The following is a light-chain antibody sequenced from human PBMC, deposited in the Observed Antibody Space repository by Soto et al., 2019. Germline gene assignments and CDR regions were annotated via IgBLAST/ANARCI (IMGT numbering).Light chain of an antibody. CDR2: EVS. V-gene: IGLV2-14*01. Sequence: QSVLTQSPSASGSPGQSVTISCTGTSSDVGGYNFVSWYQQHPGKAPKLMIYEVSNRPSGVSNRFSGSKSGNTASLTISGLQAEDEADYYCSSYTSIITLYVFGSGTKVTVL. J-gene: IGLJ1*01. CDR3: SSYTSIITLYV. CDR1: SSDVGGYNF.